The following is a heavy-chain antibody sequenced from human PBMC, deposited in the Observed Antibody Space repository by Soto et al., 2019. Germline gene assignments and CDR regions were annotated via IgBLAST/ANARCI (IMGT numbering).Heavy chain of an antibody. D-gene: IGHD2-15*01. V-gene: IGHV3-23*01. CDR1: GFTFSSYA. J-gene: IGHJ4*02. CDR2: ISGSGGST. CDR3: AKAKLGYCSGGSCYLHY. Sequence: EVQLLESGGGLVQPGGSLRLSCAASGFTFSSYAMSWVRQAPGKGLEWVSAISGSGGSTYYADSVKGRFTISRDNSKSTLYLQMNSLRAEDTAVYYCAKAKLGYCSGGSCYLHYWGQGTLVTVSS.